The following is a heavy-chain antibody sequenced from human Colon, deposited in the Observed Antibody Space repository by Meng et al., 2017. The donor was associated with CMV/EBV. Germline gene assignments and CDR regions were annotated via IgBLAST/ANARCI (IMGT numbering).Heavy chain of an antibody. CDR2: ITSSGSTR. J-gene: IGHJ4*02. D-gene: IGHD6-6*01. V-gene: IGHV3-11*04. CDR3: ARGDSSSPGEFDY. Sequence: GGSLRLSCAASGFAFNEYYMSWIRQAPGKELEWVSCITSSGSTRYYADSVKGRFTISRDNAKNSLYLQMNSLRAEDTAVYYCARGDSSSPGEFDYWGQGTLVTVSS. CDR1: GFAFNEYY.